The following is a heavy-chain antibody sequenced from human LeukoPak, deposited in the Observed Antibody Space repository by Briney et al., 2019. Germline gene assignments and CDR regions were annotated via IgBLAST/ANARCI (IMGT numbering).Heavy chain of an antibody. V-gene: IGHV3-23*01. Sequence: GGSLRLSCAASGFTFSSHAMSWVRQAPGKGLEWVSAISGSGGSTYYTDSVKGRFTISRDNSKNTLYLQMNSLRAEDTAVYYCAKAQQLVPPYFDYWGQGTLVTVSS. CDR1: GFTFSSHA. D-gene: IGHD6-13*01. CDR3: AKAQQLVPPYFDY. J-gene: IGHJ4*02. CDR2: ISGSGGST.